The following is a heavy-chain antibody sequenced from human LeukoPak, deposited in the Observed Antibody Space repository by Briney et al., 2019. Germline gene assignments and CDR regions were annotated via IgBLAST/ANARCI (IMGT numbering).Heavy chain of an antibody. CDR3: AKEGGFGEFPNYYYGMDV. CDR1: GFTFSSYG. V-gene: IGHV3-30*18. Sequence: PGGSLRLSCAASGFTFSSYGMHWVRQAPGKGLEWVAVISYDGSNKYYADSVKGRFTISRDNSKNTLYLQMNSLRAEDTAVYYCAKEGGFGEFPNYYYGMDVWGQGTTVTVSS. CDR2: ISYDGSNK. J-gene: IGHJ6*02. D-gene: IGHD3-10*01.